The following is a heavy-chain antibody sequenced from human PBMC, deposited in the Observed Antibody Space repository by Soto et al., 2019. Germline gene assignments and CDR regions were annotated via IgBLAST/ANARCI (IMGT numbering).Heavy chain of an antibody. V-gene: IGHV1-18*01. D-gene: IGHD3-16*02. J-gene: IGHJ4*02. CDR1: GYTFTSYG. CDR3: ARDVEMITFGGVITFIDY. CDR2: ISAYNGNT. Sequence: RASVKVSCKASGYTFTSYGISWVRQAPGQGLEWMGWISAYNGNTNYAQKLQGRVTMTTDTSTSTAYMELRSLRSDDTAVYYCARDVEMITFGGVITFIDYWGQGTLVTVSS.